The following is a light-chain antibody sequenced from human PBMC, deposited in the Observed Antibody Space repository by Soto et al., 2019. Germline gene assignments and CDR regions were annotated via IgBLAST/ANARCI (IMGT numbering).Light chain of an antibody. CDR1: QSVSSN. J-gene: IGKJ5*01. Sequence: EIVMTQSPATLSVSPGERANLSCRARQSVSSNLAWYQQKPGQAPRLLIYGASTRATGIPARFSGSGSGTEFTLTISSLQSEDFAVYYCQQYNNWPLTFGQGTRLEIK. CDR3: QQYNNWPLT. V-gene: IGKV3-15*01. CDR2: GAS.